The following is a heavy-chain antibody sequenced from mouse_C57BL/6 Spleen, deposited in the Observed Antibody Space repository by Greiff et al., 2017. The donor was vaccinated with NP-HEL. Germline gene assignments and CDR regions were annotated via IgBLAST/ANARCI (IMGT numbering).Heavy chain of an antibody. CDR3: ARLYYYGSTGDWYFDV. CDR2: ISSGGSYT. Sequence: EVNVVESGGDLVKPGGSLKLSCAASGFTFSSYGMSWVRQTPDKRLEWVATISSGGSYTYYPDSVKGRFTISRDNAKNTLYLQMSSLKSEDTAMYYCARLYYYGSTGDWYFDVWGTGTTVTVSS. D-gene: IGHD1-1*01. V-gene: IGHV5-6*01. J-gene: IGHJ1*03. CDR1: GFTFSSYG.